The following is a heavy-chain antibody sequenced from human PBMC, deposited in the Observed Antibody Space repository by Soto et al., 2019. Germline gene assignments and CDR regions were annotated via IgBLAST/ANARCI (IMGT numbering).Heavy chain of an antibody. D-gene: IGHD3-10*01. V-gene: IGHV3-74*01. CDR2: IYNDGTYS. J-gene: IGHJ4*02. CDR3: TRGPRPISTGTGAC. Sequence: GGSLRLSCAASGFIFKMYWMHWVRQSPGKGLVWISRIYNDGTYSDYADSVRGRFTISRDNVNDTLYLQMNNLRAEDSGLYYCTRGPRPISTGTGACWGQGTQVTVSS. CDR1: GFIFKMYW.